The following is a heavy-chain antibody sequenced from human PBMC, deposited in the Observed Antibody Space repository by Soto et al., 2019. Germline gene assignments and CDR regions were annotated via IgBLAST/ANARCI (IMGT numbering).Heavy chain of an antibody. J-gene: IGHJ6*02. CDR3: ARAAALSYYGMDV. V-gene: IGHV3-33*01. CDR1: GFTFSSYG. D-gene: IGHD6-13*01. Sequence: QVQLVESGGGVVQPGRSLRLSCAASGFTFSSYGMHWVRQAPGKGLEWVAGIWYDGSNKYYADSVKGRFTISRDNSKNTLYLQMNSLRAEDTAVYYCARAAALSYYGMDVWGQGTTVTVSS. CDR2: IWYDGSNK.